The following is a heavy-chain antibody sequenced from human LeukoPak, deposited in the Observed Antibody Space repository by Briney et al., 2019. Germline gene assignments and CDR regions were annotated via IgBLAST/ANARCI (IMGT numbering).Heavy chain of an antibody. CDR3: TTDQLWELLPSSFDY. D-gene: IGHD1-26*01. Sequence: PGGSLRLSCAASVFTFRNAWMSWVREAPGKGLEGVGRIKSKTDGGTTDYAAPVKGRFTISRDDSKNTLYLQMNSLKTEDTAVYYCTTDQLWELLPSSFDYWGQGTLVTVSS. J-gene: IGHJ4*02. CDR1: VFTFRNAW. V-gene: IGHV3-15*01. CDR2: IKSKTDGGTT.